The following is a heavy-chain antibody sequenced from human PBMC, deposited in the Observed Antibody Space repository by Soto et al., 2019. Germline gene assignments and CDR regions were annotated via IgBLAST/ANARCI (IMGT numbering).Heavy chain of an antibody. D-gene: IGHD1-1*01. V-gene: IGHV3-7*03. J-gene: IGHJ4*02. CDR2: INQGGSVK. CDR3: ARLTEAVTTFVY. Sequence: GGSLRLSCEASGFALSPYWMSWVRQAPGNGLEWVASINQGGSVKHYVDSVRGRFTISRDNAKNSLFLQMNSLSAEDTAVYFCARLTEAVTTFVYWGQGTPVTVSS. CDR1: GFALSPYW.